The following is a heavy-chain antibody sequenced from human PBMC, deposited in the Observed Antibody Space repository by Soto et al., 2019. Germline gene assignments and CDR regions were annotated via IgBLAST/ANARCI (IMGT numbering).Heavy chain of an antibody. J-gene: IGHJ6*02. D-gene: IGHD1-1*01. Sequence: PSETLSLTCAVYGGSFSGYYWSWTRQPPGKGLEWIGEINHSGSTNYNPSLKSRVTISVDTSKNQFSLKLSSVTAADTAVYYCARVVKRKYYYYYGMDVWGQGTTVTVS. CDR2: INHSGST. V-gene: IGHV4-34*01. CDR1: GGSFSGYY. CDR3: ARVVKRKYYYYYGMDV.